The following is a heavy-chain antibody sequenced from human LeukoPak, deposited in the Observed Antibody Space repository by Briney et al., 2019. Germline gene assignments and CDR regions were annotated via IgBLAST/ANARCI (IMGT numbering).Heavy chain of an antibody. CDR2: INAGNGNT. D-gene: IGHD3-10*01. Sequence: ASVKVSCKASGYTFTSYAMHWVRQAPGQRLEWMGWINAGNGNTKYSQKFQGRVTITRDTSASTAYMELSSLRSEDTAVYYCARGDLVWFGESPYLFDYWGQGTLVTVSS. CDR1: GYTFTSYA. CDR3: ARGDLVWFGESPYLFDY. J-gene: IGHJ4*02. V-gene: IGHV1-3*01.